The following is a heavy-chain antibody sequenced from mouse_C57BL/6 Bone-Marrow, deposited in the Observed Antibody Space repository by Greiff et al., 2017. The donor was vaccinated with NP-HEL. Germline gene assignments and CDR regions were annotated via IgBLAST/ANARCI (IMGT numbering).Heavy chain of an antibody. V-gene: IGHV3-6*01. J-gene: IGHJ3*01. Sequence: EESGPGLVKPSQSLSLTCSVTGYSIISGYYWNWIRQFPGNKLEWMAYISYEGSNNYKPSLKNRISITRDLSTNQFFLKLTSVTTEDTATYYCAREGGYYGSPFAYWGQGTLVTVSA. CDR1: GYSIISGYY. D-gene: IGHD1-1*01. CDR2: ISYEGSN. CDR3: AREGGYYGSPFAY.